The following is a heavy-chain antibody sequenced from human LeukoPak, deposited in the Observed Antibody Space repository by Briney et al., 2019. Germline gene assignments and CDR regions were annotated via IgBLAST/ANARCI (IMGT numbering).Heavy chain of an antibody. J-gene: IGHJ4*02. V-gene: IGHV3-7*01. CDR2: TTRDGSVA. CDR3: LTEFWYRFDY. Sequence: PGGSLRLSCITSGFTFRDYNMAWVRQAPGKGLEWLATTTRDGSVAEYIDSVRGRFTISRDNAKDSIYLQMNSLSAEDTAGYFCLTEFWYRFDYWGQGLLVTVSS. D-gene: IGHD3-3*01. CDR1: GFTFRDYN.